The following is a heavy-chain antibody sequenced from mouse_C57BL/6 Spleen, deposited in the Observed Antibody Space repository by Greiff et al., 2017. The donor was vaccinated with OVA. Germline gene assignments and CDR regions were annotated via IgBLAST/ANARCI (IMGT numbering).Heavy chain of an antibody. D-gene: IGHD1-1*01. Sequence: EVQLQQSGPELVKPGASVKIPCKASGYTFTDYNMDWVKQSHGKSLEWIGDINPNNGGTIYNQKFKGKATLTVDKSSSTAYMELRSLTSEDTAVYYCARTDYYGSKSLFDYWGQGTTLTVSS. CDR2: INPNNGGT. CDR1: GYTFTDYN. J-gene: IGHJ2*01. CDR3: ARTDYYGSKSLFDY. V-gene: IGHV1-18*01.